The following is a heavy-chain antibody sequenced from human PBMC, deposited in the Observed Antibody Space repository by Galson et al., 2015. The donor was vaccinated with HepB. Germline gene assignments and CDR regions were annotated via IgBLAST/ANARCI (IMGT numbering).Heavy chain of an antibody. Sequence: CAISGDSVSSTSAAWHWIRQSPSRGLEWLGGTYYRSTWYNVYAVSVESRITINADTSRNQFSLQLNSVTPEDTAVYYCARLEQRLLTGCDCWGQGTLVTVSS. CDR1: GDSVSSTSAA. D-gene: IGHD6-25*01. CDR3: ARLEQRLLTGCDC. CDR2: TYYRSTWYN. V-gene: IGHV6-1*01. J-gene: IGHJ4*02.